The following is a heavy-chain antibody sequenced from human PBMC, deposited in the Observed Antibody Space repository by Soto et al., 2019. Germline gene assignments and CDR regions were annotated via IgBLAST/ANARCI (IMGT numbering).Heavy chain of an antibody. CDR3: ARSGGAPWIQLWFYHDP. CDR2: IYYSGST. Sequence: SETLSLTCTVSGGSISSSSYYWGWIRQPPGKGLEWIGSIYYSGSTYYNPSLKSRVTISVDTSKNQFSLKLSSVTAADTAVYYCARSGGAPWIQLWFYHDPWGQGTLVTVSS. J-gene: IGHJ5*02. D-gene: IGHD5-18*01. CDR1: GGSISSSSYY. V-gene: IGHV4-39*01.